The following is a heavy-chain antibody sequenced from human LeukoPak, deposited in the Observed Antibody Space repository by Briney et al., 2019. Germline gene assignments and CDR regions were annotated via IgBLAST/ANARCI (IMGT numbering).Heavy chain of an antibody. CDR1: GYTFTSYG. D-gene: IGHD2-2*01. Sequence: ASVKVSCKASGYTFTSYGISWVRQAPGQGLEWMGWISAYNGNTNYAQKLQGRVTMTRDTSISTAYMELSRLRSDDTAVYYCARSTDYYYYYMDVWGKGTTVTVSS. J-gene: IGHJ6*03. CDR2: ISAYNGNT. CDR3: ARSTDYYYYYMDV. V-gene: IGHV1-18*01.